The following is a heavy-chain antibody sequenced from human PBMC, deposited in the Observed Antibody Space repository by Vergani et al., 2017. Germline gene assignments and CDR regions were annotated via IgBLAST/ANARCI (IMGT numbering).Heavy chain of an antibody. CDR3: AKDLRYSSSSKADAFDI. D-gene: IGHD6-13*01. V-gene: IGHV3-30*02. CDR2: IRYDGSSE. J-gene: IGHJ3*02. Sequence: QVQILQSGGGVVQPGGSLRLSCTLSGFTLNTYGIHWVRQAPGKGLEWVSFIRYDGSSEYYADSVKGRFTISRDNSKNTLYLQMNSLRAEDTAVYYCAKDLRYSSSSKADAFDIWGQGTMVTVSS. CDR1: GFTLNTYG.